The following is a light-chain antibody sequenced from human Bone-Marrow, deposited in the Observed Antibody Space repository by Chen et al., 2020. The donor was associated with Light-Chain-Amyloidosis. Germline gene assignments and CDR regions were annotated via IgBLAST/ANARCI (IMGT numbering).Light chain of an antibody. J-gene: IGLJ3*02. CDR1: NIGSTS. V-gene: IGLV3-21*02. CDR3: QVWDRSSDRPV. CDR2: DDS. Sequence: SYVLTQPSSVSVAPGQTATIACGGNNIGSTSVHWYQQTPGQAPLLVVYDDSARPSGIPERLSGSNSRNTATLTISRVAAGDESYYYCQVWDRSSDRPVFGGGTKLTVL.